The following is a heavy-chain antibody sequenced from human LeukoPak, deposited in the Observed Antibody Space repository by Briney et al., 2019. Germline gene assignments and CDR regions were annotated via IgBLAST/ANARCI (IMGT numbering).Heavy chain of an antibody. CDR1: VFTVTANS. CDR3: AKFGDHMPDAFDI. D-gene: IGHD4-17*01. Sequence: VRTLRLSCAVSVFTVTANSTNWVRQTPGKGLEWVSGISSGGGAFYADSVKGRFIISRDTSKNTVFLQMDSLRAEDAAVYYCAKFGDHMPDAFDIWGQGTMVTVAA. CDR2: ISSGGGA. J-gene: IGHJ3*02. V-gene: IGHV3-53*01.